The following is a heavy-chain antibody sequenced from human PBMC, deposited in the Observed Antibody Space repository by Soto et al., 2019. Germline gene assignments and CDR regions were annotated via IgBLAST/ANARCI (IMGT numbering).Heavy chain of an antibody. CDR2: IYYSGST. CDR1: GGSISSSSYY. J-gene: IGHJ5*02. Sequence: SETLSLTCTVSGGSISSSSYYWGWIRQPPGKGLEWIGSIYYSGSTYYNPSLKSRVTISVDTSKNQFSLKLSSVTAADTAVYYCARHIVVVVAAGNWFDPWGQGTLVTVSS. D-gene: IGHD2-15*01. V-gene: IGHV4-39*01. CDR3: ARHIVVVVAAGNWFDP.